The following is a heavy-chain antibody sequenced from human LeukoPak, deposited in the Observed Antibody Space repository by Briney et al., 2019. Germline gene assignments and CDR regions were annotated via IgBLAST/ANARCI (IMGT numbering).Heavy chain of an antibody. J-gene: IGHJ4*02. CDR1: GGSFSGYY. CDR3: ARGRTVRGPYFDY. CDR2: INHSGST. Sequence: PSETLSLTCAVYGGSFSGYYWSWIRQPPGKGLEWIGEINHSGSTNYNPSLNSRVTISVDTSKNQFSLKLSSVTAADTAVYYCARGRTVRGPYFDYWGQGTLVTVSS. D-gene: IGHD3-10*01. V-gene: IGHV4-34*01.